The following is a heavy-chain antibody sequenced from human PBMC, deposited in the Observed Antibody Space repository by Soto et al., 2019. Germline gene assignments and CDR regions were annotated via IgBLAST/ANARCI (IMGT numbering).Heavy chain of an antibody. J-gene: IGHJ6*04. Sequence: EVQLVESGGGLVKPGGSLRLSCAASGFTFSSYSMNWVRQAPGKGLEWVSSISSSSSYIYYADSVKGRFTISRDNAKNSLYLQMNSLRAEDTAVYYCARAPYGSDSMDVWGKGTTVTVSS. CDR2: ISSSSSYI. CDR3: ARAPYGSDSMDV. D-gene: IGHD3-10*01. V-gene: IGHV3-21*01. CDR1: GFTFSSYS.